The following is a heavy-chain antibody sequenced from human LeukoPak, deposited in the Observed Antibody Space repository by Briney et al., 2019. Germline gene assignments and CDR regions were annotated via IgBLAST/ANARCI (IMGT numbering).Heavy chain of an antibody. CDR3: ARVGAKGYCSSTSCYTENAFDI. D-gene: IGHD2-2*02. CDR1: GYTFTSYY. CDR2: INPSGGST. Sequence: ASVKVSCKASGYTFTSYYMHWVRQAPGQGLEWMGIINPSGGSTSYARKFQGRVTMTRDTSTSTVYMELSSLRSEDTAVYYCARVGAKGYCSSTSCYTENAFDIWGQGTMVTVSS. J-gene: IGHJ3*02. V-gene: IGHV1-46*01.